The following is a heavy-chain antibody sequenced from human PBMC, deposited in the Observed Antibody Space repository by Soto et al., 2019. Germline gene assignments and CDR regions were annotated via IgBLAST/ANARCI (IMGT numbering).Heavy chain of an antibody. CDR3: ATLKQAPGGIDY. J-gene: IGHJ4*02. CDR1: GYTFTALY. Sequence: ASVKVSCKASGYTFTALYIYRVRKAPGQGLEWVGRINPKSGDTNYAQKVQGRVTMTRDTSISTAYMEVSSLRSDDTAFYYCATLKQAPGGIDYGAQGTLVTVSS. CDR2: INPKSGDT. V-gene: IGHV1-2*06. D-gene: IGHD2-8*02.